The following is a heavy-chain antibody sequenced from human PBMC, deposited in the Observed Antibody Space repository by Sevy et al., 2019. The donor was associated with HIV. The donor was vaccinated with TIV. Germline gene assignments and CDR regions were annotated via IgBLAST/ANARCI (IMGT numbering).Heavy chain of an antibody. CDR1: GFTFSSYS. V-gene: IGHV3-48*01. D-gene: IGHD3-3*01. CDR2: ISSSSSTI. CDR3: ARDPGVELRFLEWLIPAGAFDI. J-gene: IGHJ3*02. Sequence: GGSLRLSCAASGFTFSSYSMNWVRQAPGKGLEWVSYISSSSSTIYYADSVKGRFTISRDNAKNSLYLQMNSLRAEDTAVYYCARDPGVELRFLEWLIPAGAFDIWGQGTMVTVSS.